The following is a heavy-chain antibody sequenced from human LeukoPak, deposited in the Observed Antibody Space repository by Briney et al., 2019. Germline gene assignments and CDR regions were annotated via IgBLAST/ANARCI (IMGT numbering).Heavy chain of an antibody. CDR2: IKQDGSEK. V-gene: IGHV3-7*02. Sequence: SGGSLRLSCAASGFTFSSYWMSWVRQAPGKGLEWVANIKQDGSEKYYVDSVKGRFTISRDNAKNSLYLQMNSLRAEDTAVYCCARTGYSSSWYDYYYYGMDVWGQGTTVTVSS. CDR3: ARTGYSSSWYDYYYYGMDV. J-gene: IGHJ6*02. CDR1: GFTFSSYW. D-gene: IGHD6-13*01.